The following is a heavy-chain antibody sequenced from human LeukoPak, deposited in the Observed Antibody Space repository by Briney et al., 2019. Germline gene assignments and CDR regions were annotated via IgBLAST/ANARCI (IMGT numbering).Heavy chain of an antibody. Sequence: GESLKISCKASGYSFTKYWIGWVRQMPGKGLEWMGIIYPGDSDTRYSPSFQGQVTISADKSISTAYLQWSSLEASDTAIYYCARVLQMATFSGAQVHWGQGTLVTVSS. CDR3: ARVLQMATFSGAQVH. V-gene: IGHV5-51*01. D-gene: IGHD5-24*01. CDR1: GYSFTKYW. J-gene: IGHJ4*02. CDR2: IYPGDSDT.